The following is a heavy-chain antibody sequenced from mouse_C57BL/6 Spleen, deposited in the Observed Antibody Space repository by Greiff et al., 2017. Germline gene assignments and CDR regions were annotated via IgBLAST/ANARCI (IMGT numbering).Heavy chain of an antibody. D-gene: IGHD2-2*01. V-gene: IGHV3-6*01. CDR3: ARAGYGYDSTWFAY. Sequence: ESGPGLVKPSQSLSLTCSVTGYSITSGYYWNWIRQFPGNKLEWMGYISYDGSNNYKPSLKNRISITRDTSKNPFFLKLNSVTTEDTATYDCARAGYGYDSTWFAYWGQGTLVTVSA. J-gene: IGHJ3*01. CDR2: ISYDGSN. CDR1: GYSITSGYY.